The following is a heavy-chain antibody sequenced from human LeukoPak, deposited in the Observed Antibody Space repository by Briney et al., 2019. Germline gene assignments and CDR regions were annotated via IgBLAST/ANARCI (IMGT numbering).Heavy chain of an antibody. V-gene: IGHV3-21*04. Sequence: GGSLRLSCAASGFTFSSYSMNWVRQAPGKGLEWVSSISSSSSYIYYADSVKGRFTISRDNSKNTLYLQMNSLRAEDTVVYYCANDGAYYDSSTDAFDIWGQGTMVTVSS. J-gene: IGHJ3*02. CDR2: ISSSSSYI. CDR1: GFTFSSYS. CDR3: ANDGAYYDSSTDAFDI. D-gene: IGHD3-22*01.